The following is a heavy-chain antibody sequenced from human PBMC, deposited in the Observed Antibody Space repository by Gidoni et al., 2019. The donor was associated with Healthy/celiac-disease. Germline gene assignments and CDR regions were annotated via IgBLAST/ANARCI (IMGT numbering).Heavy chain of an antibody. CDR1: GFSLSSYA. CDR3: ARDRGGSGSYYNYYYGMDV. V-gene: IGHV3-30*01. Sequence: QVQLVESGGGVVQPGRSLRLSCAASGFSLSSYAMHWVRQAPGKGLEWGAVISYDGSNKYYADSVKGRLTISRDNSKNTLYLHVNSLRAEDTAVYYCARDRGGSGSYYNYYYGMDVWGQGTTVTVSS. D-gene: IGHD3-10*01. J-gene: IGHJ6*02. CDR2: ISYDGSNK.